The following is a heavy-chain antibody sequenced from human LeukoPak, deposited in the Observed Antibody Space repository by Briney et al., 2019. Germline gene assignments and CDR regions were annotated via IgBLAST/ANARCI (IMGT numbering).Heavy chain of an antibody. CDR2: IYYSGSI. V-gene: IGHV4-59*11. CDR3: ARSLGITSLDY. CDR1: GGSIRSHY. Sequence: SETLSLTCSVSGGSIRSHYWNWIRQSPGKGLEWIGYIYYSGSINYNPSFKSRVTMSVDTSKNQFSLKLHSVTAADTAMYYCARSLGITSLDYWGQGMLVTVSS. D-gene: IGHD1-14*01. J-gene: IGHJ4*02.